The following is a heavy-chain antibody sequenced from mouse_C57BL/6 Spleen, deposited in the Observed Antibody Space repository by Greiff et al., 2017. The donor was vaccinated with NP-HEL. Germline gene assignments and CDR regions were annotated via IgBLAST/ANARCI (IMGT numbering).Heavy chain of an antibody. CDR1: GYSITSGYY. V-gene: IGHV3-6*01. CDR3: ARYDYDGVYAMDY. Sequence: EVKLQESGPGLVKPSQSLSLTCSVTGYSITSGYYWNWIRQFPGNKLEWMGYISYDGSNNYNPSLKNRISITRDTSKNQFFLKLNSVTTEDTATYYCARYDYDGVYAMDYWGQGTSVTVSS. D-gene: IGHD2-4*01. CDR2: ISYDGSN. J-gene: IGHJ4*01.